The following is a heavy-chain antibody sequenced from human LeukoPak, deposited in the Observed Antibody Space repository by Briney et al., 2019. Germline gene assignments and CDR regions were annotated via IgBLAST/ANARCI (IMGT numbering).Heavy chain of an antibody. CDR3: ARVRYYVGTTSYYGMDV. CDR2: IKQDGSEK. Sequence: GGSLRLSCAASGFTFSTYWMSWVRQAPGKGLEWVANIKQDGSEKYYVDSVKGRFTISRDNAKNSLYLQMNSLRVEDTAVYYCARVRYYVGTTSYYGMDVWGQGPTVTVSS. J-gene: IGHJ6*02. CDR1: GFTFSTYW. D-gene: IGHD1-1*01. V-gene: IGHV3-7*01.